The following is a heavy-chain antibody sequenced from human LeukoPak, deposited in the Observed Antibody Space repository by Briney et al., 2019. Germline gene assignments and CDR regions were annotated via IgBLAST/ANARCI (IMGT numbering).Heavy chain of an antibody. CDR3: AHTTRPKQLVYFQH. CDR1: GCLLSTSGVG. Sequence: SGLTLSNPTQALTLTCSFSGCLLSTSGVGVGWIRQLPGKALDWLAPISWDDEKRYSPSLKRGLTITKDTSKNQVVLTKTNMDPVDTATYYCAHTTRPKQLVYFQHWGQGTLVTVSS. J-gene: IGHJ1*01. D-gene: IGHD6-13*01. V-gene: IGHV2-5*02. CDR2: ISWDDEK.